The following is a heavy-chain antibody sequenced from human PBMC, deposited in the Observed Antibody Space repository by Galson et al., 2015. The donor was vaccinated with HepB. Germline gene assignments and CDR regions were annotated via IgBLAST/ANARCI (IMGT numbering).Heavy chain of an antibody. J-gene: IGHJ3*02. CDR3: ARDVSSGSGKIDI. CDR2: IRNKVNSYST. V-gene: IGHV3-72*01. Sequence: SLRLSCAASGFTSSDHYIDWVRQAPGKGLGWVGRIRNKVNSYSTEYAASVKGRFTISRDDAENSVFLQMNSLKTEGTAVYYCARDVSSGSGKIDIWGQGTMVTVSS. D-gene: IGHD1-26*01. CDR1: GFTSSDHY.